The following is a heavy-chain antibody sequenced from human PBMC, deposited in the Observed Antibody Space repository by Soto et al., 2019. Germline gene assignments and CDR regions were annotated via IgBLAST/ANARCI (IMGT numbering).Heavy chain of an antibody. D-gene: IGHD6-19*01. CDR1: GGSISSYY. Sequence: SETLSLTCTVSGGSISSYYWSWIRQPPGKGLEWIGYIYYSGSTNYNPSLKSRVTISVDTSKNQFSLKLSSVTAADTAVYYCARASRWGYYGMDVWGQGTTVTVSS. CDR3: ARASRWGYYGMDV. CDR2: IYYSGST. J-gene: IGHJ6*02. V-gene: IGHV4-59*01.